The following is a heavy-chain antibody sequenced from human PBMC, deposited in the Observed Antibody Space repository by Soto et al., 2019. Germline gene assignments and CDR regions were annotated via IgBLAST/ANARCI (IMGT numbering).Heavy chain of an antibody. D-gene: IGHD2-2*01. CDR3: SSEWYQGAG. CDR1: GFPCSTYE. J-gene: IGHJ4*02. CDR2: ISGSGSSI. V-gene: IGHV3-48*03. Sequence: EVQLVESGGGLVQPGGSLRLSCAASGFPCSTYEMNWVRQAPGKGLEWVSHISGSGSSIYYADSVKGRFTISRDNAKNYLYLQMNSLREVDKAVYYCSSEWYQGAGGGQGTLVTVSS.